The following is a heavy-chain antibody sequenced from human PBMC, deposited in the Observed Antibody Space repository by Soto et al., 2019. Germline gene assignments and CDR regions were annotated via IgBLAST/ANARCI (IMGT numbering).Heavy chain of an antibody. J-gene: IGHJ3*02. Sequence: GGSLRLSCAASGFAFSSYGMHWVRQAPGKGLEWVAVISYDGSNKYYADSVKGRFTISRDNSKNTLYLQMNSLRAEDTAVYYCAKDIQHIRGLAVAPFDIWGQGTMVTVSS. D-gene: IGHD6-19*01. CDR3: AKDIQHIRGLAVAPFDI. CDR1: GFAFSSYG. CDR2: ISYDGSNK. V-gene: IGHV3-30*18.